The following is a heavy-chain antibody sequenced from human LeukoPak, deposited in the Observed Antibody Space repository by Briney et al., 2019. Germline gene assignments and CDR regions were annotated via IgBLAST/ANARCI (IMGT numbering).Heavy chain of an antibody. Sequence: SQTLSLTCTVSGGSISSGGYYWSWIRQHPGKDLEWIGYIYYSGSTYYNPSLKSRVTISVDTSKNQFSLKLSSVTAADTAVYYCAREGSVVAFDYWGQGTLVTVSS. J-gene: IGHJ4*02. V-gene: IGHV4-31*03. D-gene: IGHD3-22*01. CDR1: GGSISSGGYY. CDR2: IYYSGST. CDR3: AREGSVVAFDY.